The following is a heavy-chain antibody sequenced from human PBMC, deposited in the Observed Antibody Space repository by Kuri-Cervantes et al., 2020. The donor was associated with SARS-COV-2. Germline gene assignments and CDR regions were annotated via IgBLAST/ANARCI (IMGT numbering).Heavy chain of an antibody. Sequence: GSLRLSCTVSGGSISSSSYYWGWIRQPPGKGLEWIGSIDYSGSTYYNPSLKSRVTISVDTSKNQFSLKLSSVTAADTAVYYCARSAFGATYYDFWSGFDYWGQGTLVTVSS. V-gene: IGHV4-39*01. J-gene: IGHJ4*02. D-gene: IGHD3-3*01. CDR1: GGSISSSSYY. CDR2: IDYSGST. CDR3: ARSAFGATYYDFWSGFDY.